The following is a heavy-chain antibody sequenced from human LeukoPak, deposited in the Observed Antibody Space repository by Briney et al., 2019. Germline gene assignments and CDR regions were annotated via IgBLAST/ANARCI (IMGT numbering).Heavy chain of an antibody. CDR2: ISGSGGST. CDR1: GFTFSSYA. CDR3: AKDTTGALRFGGYHGY. V-gene: IGHV3-23*01. J-gene: IGHJ4*02. D-gene: IGHD4-11*01. Sequence: GGSLRLSCAASGFTFSSYAMSWVRQAPGKGLEWVSAISGSGGSTYYADSVKGRFTISRDNSKNTLCLQMNSLRAEDTAVYYCAKDTTGALRFGGYHGYWGQGTLVTVSS.